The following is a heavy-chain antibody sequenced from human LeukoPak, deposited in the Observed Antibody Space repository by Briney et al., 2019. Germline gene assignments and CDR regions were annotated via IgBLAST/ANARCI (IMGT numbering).Heavy chain of an antibody. Sequence: SETLSLTCAVYGGSFSGYYWSWIRQPPGKGLEWIGEINHSGSTNYNPSLKSRVTISVDTSNNQFSLKLSSVTAADTAVYYCATSARSEYFQHWGQGTLVTVSS. J-gene: IGHJ1*01. D-gene: IGHD1-26*01. CDR3: ATSARSEYFQH. CDR1: GGSFSGYY. V-gene: IGHV4-34*01. CDR2: INHSGST.